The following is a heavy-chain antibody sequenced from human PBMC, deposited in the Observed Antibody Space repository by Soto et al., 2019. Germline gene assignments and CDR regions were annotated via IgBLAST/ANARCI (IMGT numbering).Heavy chain of an antibody. CDR3: ARRLYYDSSGFEGGGMDV. D-gene: IGHD3-22*01. J-gene: IGHJ6*02. CDR1: GGSISSSSYY. V-gene: IGHV4-39*01. CDR2: IYYSGST. Sequence: SETLSLTCTVSGGSISSSSYYWGWIRQPPGKGLEWIGSIYYSGSTYYNTSLKSRVTIPVDTSKNHFSLKLSSVTAADTAVYYFARRLYYDSSGFEGGGMDVWGQGTTVTVSS.